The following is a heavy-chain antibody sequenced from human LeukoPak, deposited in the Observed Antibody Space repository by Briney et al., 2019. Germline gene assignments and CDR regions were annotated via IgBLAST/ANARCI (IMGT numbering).Heavy chain of an antibody. V-gene: IGHV1-69*05. D-gene: IGHD3-16*02. CDR2: IIPIFGTA. CDR1: GGTFSSYA. CDR3: ASDYYDYVWGSYPSQSY. Sequence: SVKVSCKASGGTFSSYAISWVLQAPGQGLEWMGRIIPIFGTANYAQKFQGRVTITTDESTSTAYMELSSLRSEDTAVYYCASDYYDYVWGSYPSQSYWGQGTLVTVSS. J-gene: IGHJ4*02.